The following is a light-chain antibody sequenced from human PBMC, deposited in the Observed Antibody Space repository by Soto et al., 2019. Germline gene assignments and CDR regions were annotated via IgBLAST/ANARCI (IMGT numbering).Light chain of an antibody. CDR1: QSVSSSY. V-gene: IGKV3-20*01. CDR2: GAS. J-gene: IGKJ1*01. CDR3: QQYGSSGWT. Sequence: EIVLTQSPGTLSLSPGERATLSCRASQSVSSSYLAWYQQKPGQAPRLLIYGASSWATGIPDGFSGSGSGRSIALTISRLAPEEFAVYYWQQYGSSGWTFSKGTKVEIK.